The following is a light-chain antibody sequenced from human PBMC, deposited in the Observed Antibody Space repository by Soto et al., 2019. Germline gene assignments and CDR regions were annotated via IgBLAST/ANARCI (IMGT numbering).Light chain of an antibody. CDR3: QQYDSFTRT. CDR2: DAF. V-gene: IGKV1-33*01. Sequence: DIHMTQSPSSLSASAGHRFTITCQASQDISHYLNWYQQKPGKAPKPLIDDAFNLETGVPSRFSGSGSGTDFTFTISSLQTEDIATYYCQQYDSFTRTFGHGTQVDIK. CDR1: QDISHY. J-gene: IGKJ1*01.